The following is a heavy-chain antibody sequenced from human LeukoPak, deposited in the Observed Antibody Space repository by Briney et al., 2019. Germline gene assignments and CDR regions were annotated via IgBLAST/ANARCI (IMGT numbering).Heavy chain of an antibody. Sequence: SVKVSCKASGGTFSSYAISWVRQAPGQGLEWMGGIIPIFGTANYAQKFQGRVTITTDESTSTAYVELSSLRSEDTAVYYCARATLPRTYYDSSGYYSYPFDYWGQGTLVTVSS. CDR1: GGTFSSYA. D-gene: IGHD3-22*01. J-gene: IGHJ4*02. CDR3: ARATLPRTYYDSSGYYSYPFDY. CDR2: IIPIFGTA. V-gene: IGHV1-69*05.